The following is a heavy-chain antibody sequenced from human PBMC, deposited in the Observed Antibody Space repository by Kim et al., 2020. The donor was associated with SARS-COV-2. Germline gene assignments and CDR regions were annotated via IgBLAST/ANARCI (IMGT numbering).Heavy chain of an antibody. D-gene: IGHD3-10*01. J-gene: IGHJ6*02. V-gene: IGHV1-3*01. CDR3: ARDRGLADYYYYYGMDV. CDR2: INAGNGNT. Sequence: ASVKVSCKASGYTFTSYAMHWVRQAPGQRLEWMGWINAGNGNTKYSQKFQGRVTITRDTSASTAYMELSSLRSEDTAVYYCARDRGLADYYYYYGMDVWGQGTTPTVSS. CDR1: GYTFTSYA.